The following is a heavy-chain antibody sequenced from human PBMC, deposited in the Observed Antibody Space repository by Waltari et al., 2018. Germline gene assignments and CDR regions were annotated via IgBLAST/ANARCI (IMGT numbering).Heavy chain of an antibody. V-gene: IGHV3-7*01. CDR1: GFTFSSYW. CDR3: ARDRTAAAGPKGGMDV. D-gene: IGHD6-13*01. Sequence: EVQLVESGGGLVQPGGSLRLSCAASGFTFSSYWMSWVRQAPGKGLEWVANIKQDGSEKYYVDSVKGRFTISRDNAKNSLYLQMNSLGAEDTAVYYCARDRTAAAGPKGGMDVWGQGTTVTVSS. J-gene: IGHJ6*02. CDR2: IKQDGSEK.